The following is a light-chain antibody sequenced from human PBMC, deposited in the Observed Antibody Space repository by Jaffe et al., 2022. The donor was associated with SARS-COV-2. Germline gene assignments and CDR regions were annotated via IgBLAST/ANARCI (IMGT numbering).Light chain of an antibody. CDR3: QQSYSIPRT. CDR1: QTISIY. J-gene: IGKJ4*01. CDR2: GAS. V-gene: IGKV1-39*01. Sequence: DIQMTQSPSSLSASVGDRVTISCRASQTISIYLSWYQQETGKAPKLLIYGASTLPSGVPARFTGSGSGTDFTLTISSLQPEDIATYYCQQSYSIPRTFGGGTKVEIK.